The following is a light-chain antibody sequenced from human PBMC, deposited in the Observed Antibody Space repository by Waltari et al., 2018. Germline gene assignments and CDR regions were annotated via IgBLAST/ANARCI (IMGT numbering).Light chain of an antibody. CDR1: RSDAGGYNY. CDR3: SSYTSISTPVV. J-gene: IGLJ2*01. CDR2: DVS. Sequence: QSALTQPASVSGSPGQSITISCIGTRSDAGGYNYVSWYQQHPGKVPKLLIYDVSNRPSGVSNRFSGSKSGNTASLTISGLQAEDEADYYCSSYTSISTPVVFGGGTKLTVL. V-gene: IGLV2-14*03.